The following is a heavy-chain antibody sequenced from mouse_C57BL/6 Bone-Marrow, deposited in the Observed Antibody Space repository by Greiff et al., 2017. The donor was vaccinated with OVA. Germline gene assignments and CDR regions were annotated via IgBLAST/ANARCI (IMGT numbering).Heavy chain of an antibody. Sequence: QVQLKQPGAELVRPGTSVKLSCKASGYTFTSYWMHWVKQRPGQGLEWIGVIDPSDSYTNYNQKFKGKATLTVDTSSSTAYMQLSSLTSEDSAVYYCARYGNYRYFDVWGTGTTVTVSS. J-gene: IGHJ1*03. CDR3: ARYGNYRYFDV. D-gene: IGHD2-1*01. CDR1: GYTFTSYW. CDR2: IDPSDSYT. V-gene: IGHV1-59*01.